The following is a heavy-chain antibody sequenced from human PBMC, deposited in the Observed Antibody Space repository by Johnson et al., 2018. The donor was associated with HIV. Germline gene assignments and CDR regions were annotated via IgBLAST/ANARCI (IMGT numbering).Heavy chain of an antibody. D-gene: IGHD2-15*01. Sequence: VQLVESGGGLVQPGGSLRLSCAASGFTFSSYAMHWVRQAPGKGLEWVSGINWNGGSTGYADSVKGRITISRDNAKNSLYLQMNSLRAEDTALYYCARGIVLVVGATRGDGFDIWGQGTMVTVSS. CDR2: INWNGGST. J-gene: IGHJ3*02. V-gene: IGHV3-20*04. CDR1: GFTFSSYA. CDR3: ARGIVLVVGATRGDGFDI.